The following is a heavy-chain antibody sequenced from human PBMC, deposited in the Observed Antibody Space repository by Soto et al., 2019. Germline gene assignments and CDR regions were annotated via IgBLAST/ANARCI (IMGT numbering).Heavy chain of an antibody. CDR3: ASTALVRVVAASIFDY. V-gene: IGHV3-48*03. CDR2: ISSSGSTI. D-gene: IGHD2-21*01. J-gene: IGHJ4*02. Sequence: GGSLRLSCAASGFTFSSYEMNWVRQAPGKGLEWVSYISSSGSTIYYADSVKGRFTISRDNAKNSLYLQMNSLRAEDTAVYYCASTALVRVVAASIFDYWGQGTLVTVSS. CDR1: GFTFSSYE.